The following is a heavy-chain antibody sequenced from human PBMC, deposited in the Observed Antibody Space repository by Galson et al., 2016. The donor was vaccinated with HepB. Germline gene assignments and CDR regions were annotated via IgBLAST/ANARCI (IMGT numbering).Heavy chain of an antibody. Sequence: SLRLSCAASGFTFTNYWMSWVRQAPGKGLEWVSGIVGVGTTTFYADFVKGRLTVSRDNSQNMLYLQINNLRAEDTAVYYCVRQGGYTGNFPLDSWGQGTLVTVSS. CDR1: GFTFTNYW. V-gene: IGHV3-23*01. D-gene: IGHD1-26*01. CDR2: IVGVGTTT. J-gene: IGHJ4*02. CDR3: VRQGGYTGNFPLDS.